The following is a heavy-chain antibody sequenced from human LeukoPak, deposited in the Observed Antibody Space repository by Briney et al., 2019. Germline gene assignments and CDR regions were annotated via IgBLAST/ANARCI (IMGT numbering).Heavy chain of an antibody. CDR3: AACDYGDYFVY. J-gene: IGHJ4*02. D-gene: IGHD4-17*01. Sequence: PSETLSLTCTVSGGSISSYYWSRIRQPPGKGLEWIGYIYYSGSTNYNPSLKSRVTISVDTSKNQFSLKLSSVTAADTAVYYCAACDYGDYFVYWGQGALVTVSS. CDR1: GGSISSYY. V-gene: IGHV4-59*01. CDR2: IYYSGST.